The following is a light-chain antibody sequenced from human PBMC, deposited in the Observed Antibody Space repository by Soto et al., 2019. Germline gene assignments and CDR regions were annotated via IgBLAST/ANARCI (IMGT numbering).Light chain of an antibody. V-gene: IGKV3-20*01. CDR2: GSS. CDR1: ENVSNNY. J-gene: IGKJ2*01. Sequence: EVVLTQSPGTLSLSPGERATLSCRASENVSNNYLAWYQQKPGQAPRLLIFGSSDRAAGIPDRFSGSGSGTDFTLTISRLEPEDFAVYYCQQYGSSPPYTFGQGTKLDIK. CDR3: QQYGSSPPYT.